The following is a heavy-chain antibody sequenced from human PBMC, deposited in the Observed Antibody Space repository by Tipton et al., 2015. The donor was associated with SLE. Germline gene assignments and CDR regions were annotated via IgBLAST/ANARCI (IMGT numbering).Heavy chain of an antibody. CDR1: GFTFSNYW. CDR2: LNCDGSTT. Sequence: SLRLSCAASGFTFSNYWMHWVRQAPGKGLVWVSRLNCDGSTTNYADSVKGRFTISRDNAKTTLYLQMNSLRAEDTAVYYCARDGNLAGFDYWGQGTLVTVSS. CDR3: ARDGNLAGFDY. V-gene: IGHV3-74*01. D-gene: IGHD4-23*01. J-gene: IGHJ4*02.